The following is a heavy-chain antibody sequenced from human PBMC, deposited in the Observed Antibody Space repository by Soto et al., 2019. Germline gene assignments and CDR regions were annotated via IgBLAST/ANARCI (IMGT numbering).Heavy chain of an antibody. CDR1: GGTFSSYA. J-gene: IGHJ4*02. CDR2: IIPIFGTT. Sequence: QVQLVQSGAEVKKPGSSVKVSCKASGGTFSSYAISWVRQAPGQGLEWMGGIIPIFGTTNYAQKFQGRVTITADESTSTAYMEVSSLSSEDTAVYYCARPGDGDHYWKNRFDYWGQGTLVTVPS. CDR3: ARPGDGDHYWKNRFDY. D-gene: IGHD5-12*01. V-gene: IGHV1-69*12.